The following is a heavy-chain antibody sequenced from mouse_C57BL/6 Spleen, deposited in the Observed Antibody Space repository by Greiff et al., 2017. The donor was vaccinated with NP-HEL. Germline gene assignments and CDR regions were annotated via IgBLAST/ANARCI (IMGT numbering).Heavy chain of an antibody. CDR3: ARWDEGDPDY. V-gene: IGHV1-69*01. Sequence: QVQLQQPGAELVMPGASVKLSCKASGYTFTSYWMHWVKQRPGQGLEWIGEIDPSDSYTNYNQKFKGKSTLTVDKSSSTAYMQLSSLTSEDSAVYYCARWDEGDPDYWGQGTTLTVSS. J-gene: IGHJ2*01. CDR2: IDPSDSYT. CDR1: GYTFTSYW. D-gene: IGHD2-13*01.